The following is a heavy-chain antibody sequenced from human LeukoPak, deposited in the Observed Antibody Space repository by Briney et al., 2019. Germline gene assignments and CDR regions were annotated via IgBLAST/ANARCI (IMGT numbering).Heavy chain of an antibody. CDR2: IYHSGST. V-gene: IGHV4-30-2*01. Sequence: SQTLSLTCAVSGGSISSGGYSWSWIRQPPGKGLEWIGYIYHSGSTYYNPSLKSRVTISVDRSKNQFSLKLSSGTAADTAVYYCARGYDSSGYYRDWFDPWGQGTLVTVSS. CDR3: ARGYDSSGYYRDWFDP. CDR1: GGSISSGGYS. J-gene: IGHJ5*02. D-gene: IGHD3-22*01.